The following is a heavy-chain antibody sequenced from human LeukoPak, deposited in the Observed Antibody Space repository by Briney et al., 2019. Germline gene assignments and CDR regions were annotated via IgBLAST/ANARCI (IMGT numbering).Heavy chain of an antibody. CDR1: GYTFTSYG. CDR3: ARSGSYPY. CDR2: ISGYNGDT. D-gene: IGHD1-26*01. V-gene: IGHV1-18*01. J-gene: IGHJ4*02. Sequence: ASVKVSCTASGYTFTSYGISWVRQAPGQGLEWMGWISGYNGDTNYAQKFQGRVTMTTDTSTNTAYMELRSLRSDDTAVYYCARSGSYPYWGQGTLVTVSS.